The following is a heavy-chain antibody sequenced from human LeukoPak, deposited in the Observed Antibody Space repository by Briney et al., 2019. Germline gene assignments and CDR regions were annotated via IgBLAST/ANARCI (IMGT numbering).Heavy chain of an antibody. CDR1: GFTFSSYW. J-gene: IGHJ4*02. Sequence: GGSLRLSCGASGFTFSSYWMSWVRQAPGKGLEWVANIKQDGSEKYYVDSVKGRFTISRDNAKNSLYLQMNSLRAEHTAVYYCARRYCSSTSCKFDYWGQGTLVTVSS. CDR2: IKQDGSEK. V-gene: IGHV3-7*01. CDR3: ARRYCSSTSCKFDY. D-gene: IGHD2-2*01.